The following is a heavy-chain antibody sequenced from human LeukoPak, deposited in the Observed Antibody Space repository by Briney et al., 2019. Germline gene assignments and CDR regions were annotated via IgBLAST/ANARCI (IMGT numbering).Heavy chain of an antibody. CDR3: ARGFRGDNFDY. Sequence: GASVKVSCKASGYTFTSYYMHWVRQAPGQGLEWMGIINPSGGSTSYAQKFQGRVTMTRGMSTSTVYMELSSLRSEDTAVYFCARGFRGDNFDYWGQGTLVTVSS. CDR1: GYTFTSYY. J-gene: IGHJ4*02. CDR2: INPSGGST. V-gene: IGHV1-46*01. D-gene: IGHD7-27*01.